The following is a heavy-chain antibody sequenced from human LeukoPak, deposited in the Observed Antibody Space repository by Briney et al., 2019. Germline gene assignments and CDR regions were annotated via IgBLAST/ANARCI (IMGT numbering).Heavy chain of an antibody. V-gene: IGHV1-2*06. CDR3: ARVKQPYYGSSGYYKGAYYFDY. J-gene: IGHJ4*02. CDR1: GYTFTGYY. Sequence: ASVKVSCKASGYTFTGYYMHWVRQAPGQGLEWMGRINPNSGGTNYAQKFQGRVTMTRDTSISTAYMELSRLRSDDTAVYYCARVKQPYYGSSGYYKGAYYFDYWGQGTLVTVSS. D-gene: IGHD3-22*01. CDR2: INPNSGGT.